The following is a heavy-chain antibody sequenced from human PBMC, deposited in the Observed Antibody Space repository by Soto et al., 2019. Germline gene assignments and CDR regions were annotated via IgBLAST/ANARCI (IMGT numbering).Heavy chain of an antibody. Sequence: SETLSLACIVSGGSLTSSSFYWGWIRQPPGKGLSWIGNIYYSGTTDYNPSLKSRVSVSTDTSRNQLSLTLSSVTAADTAVYYCVRFYGNAFDIWGPGTLVTV. CDR1: GGSLTSSSFY. CDR3: VRFYGNAFDI. CDR2: IYYSGTT. V-gene: IGHV4-39*01. D-gene: IGHD3-10*01. J-gene: IGHJ3*02.